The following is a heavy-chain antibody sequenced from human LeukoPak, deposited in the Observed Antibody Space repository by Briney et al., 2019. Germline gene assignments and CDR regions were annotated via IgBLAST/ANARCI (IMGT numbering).Heavy chain of an antibody. Sequence: GGSLRLSCAASGFTFSSYSMNWVRQAPGKGLEWVPSISSSSSYIYYADSVKGRFTISRDNAKSSLYLQMNGLRAEDTAVYYCASLYYAPAVDYWGQGTLVTVSS. CDR2: ISSSSSYI. D-gene: IGHD3-22*01. V-gene: IGHV3-21*01. J-gene: IGHJ4*02. CDR1: GFTFSSYS. CDR3: ASLYYAPAVDY.